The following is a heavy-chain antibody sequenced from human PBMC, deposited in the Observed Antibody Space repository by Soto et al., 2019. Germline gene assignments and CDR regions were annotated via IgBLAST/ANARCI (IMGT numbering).Heavy chain of an antibody. CDR3: ARGYSHYAY. J-gene: IGHJ4*02. CDR2: IYYSGPT. CDR1: GGSVSSDSNY. V-gene: IGHV4-61*01. D-gene: IGHD4-4*01. Sequence: QVQLQESGPGLVKPSETLSLTCTVSGGSVSSDSNYWSWIRQPPGKGLEWIGYIYYSGPTKYNPSLKRRITRSVDSSKNQLSLKLSSVTAADTAVYYCARGYSHYAYWCRGTLVTVSS.